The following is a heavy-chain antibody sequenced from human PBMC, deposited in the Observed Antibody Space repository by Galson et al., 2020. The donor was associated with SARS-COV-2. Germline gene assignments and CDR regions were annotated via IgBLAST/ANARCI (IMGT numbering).Heavy chain of an antibody. J-gene: IGHJ3*02. CDR1: GDSISSHY. Sequence: ETSETLSLTCTVSGDSISSHYWSWVRQPPGKGLEWIAYVYYSGYTNYNPSLKSRVTISVDRSKKQFFLKVSSVTAADTAVYYCARAPSTDTRIAVGSFDIWGQGTMVTVSS. V-gene: IGHV4-59*11. CDR2: VYYSGYT. CDR3: ARAPSTDTRIAVGSFDI. D-gene: IGHD2-2*01.